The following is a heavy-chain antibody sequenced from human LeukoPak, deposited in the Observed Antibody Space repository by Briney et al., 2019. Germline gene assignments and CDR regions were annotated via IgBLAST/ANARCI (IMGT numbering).Heavy chain of an antibody. Sequence: GGSLRLSCAASGFTVSSNYMSWVRQAPGKGLEWVSSISSSSSYIYYADSVKGRFTISRDNAKNSLYLQMNSLRAEDTAVYYCARGYSSSWPEDYWGQGTLVTVSS. CDR2: ISSSSSYI. V-gene: IGHV3-21*01. CDR1: GFTVSSNY. D-gene: IGHD6-13*01. J-gene: IGHJ4*02. CDR3: ARGYSSSWPEDY.